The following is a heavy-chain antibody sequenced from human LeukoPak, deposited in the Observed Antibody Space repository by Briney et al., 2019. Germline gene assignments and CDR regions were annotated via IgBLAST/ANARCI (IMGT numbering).Heavy chain of an antibody. CDR2: ISTHNGNT. CDR3: AREHGHIRRSWTLLLRDL. Sequence: GASVTVTCTASGYTFTIYGFSCMRQAPGEGLEWVGWISTHNGNTNYAQKLQGRVTLTTDTSTNTAYMELKRLRSDDTAVYYCAREHGHIRRSWTLLLRDLWAEGTLVTVSS. CDR1: GYTFTIYG. D-gene: IGHD1-26*01. J-gene: IGHJ4*02. V-gene: IGHV1-18*01.